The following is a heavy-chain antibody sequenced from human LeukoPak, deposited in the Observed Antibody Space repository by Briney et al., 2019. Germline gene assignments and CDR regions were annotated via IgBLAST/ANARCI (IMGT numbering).Heavy chain of an antibody. CDR3: ARDRAQLDYYGMDV. J-gene: IGHJ6*02. CDR1: GFTFSSYS. Sequence: GGSLRLSCAASGFTFSSYSMNWVRQAPGKGLEWVSSISSSSSYIYYADSVKGRFTISRDNAKNSLYLQMNSLRAEDTAVYYCARDRAQLDYYGMDVWGQGTTVTVSS. V-gene: IGHV3-21*01. CDR2: ISSSSSYI. D-gene: IGHD6-13*01.